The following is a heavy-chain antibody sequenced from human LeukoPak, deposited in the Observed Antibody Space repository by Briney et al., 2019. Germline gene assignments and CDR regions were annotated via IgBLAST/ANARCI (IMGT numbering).Heavy chain of an antibody. CDR1: GGTFSSYA. CDR2: IIPIFGTA. V-gene: IGHV1-69*13. Sequence: GASVKVSCKASGGTFSSYAISWVRQAPGQGLEWMGGIIPIFGTANYAQKFQGRVTITADEPTSTAYMELSSLRSEDTAVYYCARDTYGSGSYYSGGFDLGFDYWGQGTLVTVSS. D-gene: IGHD3-10*01. CDR3: ARDTYGSGSYYSGGFDLGFDY. J-gene: IGHJ4*02.